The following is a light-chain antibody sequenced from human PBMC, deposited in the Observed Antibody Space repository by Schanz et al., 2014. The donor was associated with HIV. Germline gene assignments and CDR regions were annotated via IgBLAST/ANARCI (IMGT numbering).Light chain of an antibody. Sequence: EIVLTQFPGTLSLSPGERGTLSCRASQTLSSSHLAWYQHKPGQAPRLLIYGASSRATGIPDRFSGSGSGTDFTLTISSLEPEDSAVYYCQQRSDWPPLTFGQGTKLEIK. J-gene: IGKJ2*01. V-gene: IGKV3D-20*02. CDR1: QTLSSSH. CDR2: GAS. CDR3: QQRSDWPPLT.